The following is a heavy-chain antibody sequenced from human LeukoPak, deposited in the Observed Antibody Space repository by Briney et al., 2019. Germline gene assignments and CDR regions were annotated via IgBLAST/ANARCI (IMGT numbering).Heavy chain of an antibody. V-gene: IGHV4-38-2*02. Sequence: SETLSLTCTVSGYSISSGYYWGWIRQPPGKGLEWIRSIYHSGSTYYNPSLKSRVTISADTSKNQFSLKLSSVTAADTAVYYCARADRIVGSTTDYWGQGTLVTVSS. CDR3: ARADRIVGSTTDY. CDR1: GYSISSGYY. CDR2: IYHSGST. D-gene: IGHD1-26*01. J-gene: IGHJ4*02.